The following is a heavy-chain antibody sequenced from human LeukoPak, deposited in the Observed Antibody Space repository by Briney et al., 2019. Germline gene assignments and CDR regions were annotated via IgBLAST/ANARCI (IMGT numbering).Heavy chain of an antibody. CDR1: EFTVRSYH. CDR3: ASLGLVPDPTDY. Sequence: GGSLRLSCAASEFTVRSYHMSWVRQAPGKGLEWVSVIDSGGSTYYAGSVKGRFTISRDNSKNTLYLQMNTLAAEDTAMYYCASLGLVPDPTDYWGQGTLVTVSS. D-gene: IGHD1-26*01. CDR2: IDSGGST. J-gene: IGHJ4*02. V-gene: IGHV3-53*01.